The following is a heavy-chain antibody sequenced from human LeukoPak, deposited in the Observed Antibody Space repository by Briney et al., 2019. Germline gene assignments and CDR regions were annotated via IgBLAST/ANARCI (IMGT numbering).Heavy chain of an antibody. D-gene: IGHD3-10*01. CDR2: IYYSGST. Sequence: PSQTLSLTCTVSGGSLSSGGYYWSWIRQHPGKGLEWIGYIYYSGSTYYNPSLKSRVTISVDTSKNQFSLKLSSVTAADTAVYYCARDRMVRGVMGMDVWGQGTTVTVSS. V-gene: IGHV4-31*03. CDR3: ARDRMVRGVMGMDV. J-gene: IGHJ6*02. CDR1: GGSLSSGGYY.